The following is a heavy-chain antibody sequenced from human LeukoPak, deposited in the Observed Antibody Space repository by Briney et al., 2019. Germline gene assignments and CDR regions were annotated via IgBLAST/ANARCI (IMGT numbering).Heavy chain of an antibody. Sequence: SAKVSCKASGGTFSSYAISWVRQAPGQGLEWMGGIIPIFGTANYAQKFQGRVTITADESTSTAYMELSSLRSEDTAVYYCARDPNCDFWSGYGYYYGMDVWGQGTTVTVSS. CDR1: GGTFSSYA. D-gene: IGHD3-3*01. J-gene: IGHJ6*02. CDR2: IIPIFGTA. V-gene: IGHV1-69*13. CDR3: ARDPNCDFWSGYGYYYGMDV.